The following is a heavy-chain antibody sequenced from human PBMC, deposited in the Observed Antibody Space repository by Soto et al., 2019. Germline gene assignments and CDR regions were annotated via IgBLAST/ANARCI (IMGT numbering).Heavy chain of an antibody. Sequence: GGPRLSCAASGFTFSSYEMNWVRQAPGKGLEWVSYISSSGSTIYYADSVKGRFTISRDNAKNSLYLQMNSLRAEDTAVYYCAAHSYVKMATILRYFDYWGQGTLVTVSS. D-gene: IGHD5-12*01. CDR1: GFTFSSYE. V-gene: IGHV3-48*03. J-gene: IGHJ4*02. CDR2: ISSSGSTI. CDR3: AAHSYVKMATILRYFDY.